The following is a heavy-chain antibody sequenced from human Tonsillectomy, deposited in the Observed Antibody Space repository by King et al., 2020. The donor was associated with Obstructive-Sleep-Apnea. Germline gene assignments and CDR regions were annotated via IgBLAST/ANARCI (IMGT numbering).Heavy chain of an antibody. V-gene: IGHV3-74*01. CDR3: ARGSYYYDS. J-gene: IGHJ4*02. CDR2: ISTDGNSR. CDR1: GFSLNYYW. Sequence: VQLVESGGGSVQPGGSLRLSCAASGFSLNYYWMNWVRQVPGKGLVWVSRISTDGNSRTYADFVEGRFTISRDNAINMVFLHLSSLRADDTAVYFCARGSYYYDSWGQGTQVTVSS. D-gene: IGHD2-21*01.